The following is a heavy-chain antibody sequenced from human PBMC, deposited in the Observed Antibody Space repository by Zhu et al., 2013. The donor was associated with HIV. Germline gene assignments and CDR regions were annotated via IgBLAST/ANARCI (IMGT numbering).Heavy chain of an antibody. CDR3: ARDRSWFGEPRGWFDP. J-gene: IGHJ5*02. D-gene: IGHD3-10*01. CDR1: GYTFTSYY. Sequence: QVQLVQSGAEVKKPGASVKVSCKASGYTFTSYYMHWVRQAPGQGLEWMGIINPSGGSTSYAQKFQGRVTMTRDTSTSTVYMELSSLRSEDTAVYYCARDRSWFGEPRGWFDPWGQGTLGHRLL. CDR2: INPSGGST. V-gene: IGHV1-46*01.